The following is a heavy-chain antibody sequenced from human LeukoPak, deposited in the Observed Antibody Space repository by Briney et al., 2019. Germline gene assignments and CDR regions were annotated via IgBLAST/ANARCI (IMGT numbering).Heavy chain of an antibody. Sequence: SETLSLTCTVSGGSISSGSYYWSWIRQPPGKGLEWIGSIYYSGSTYYNPSLKSRVTISVDTSKNQFSLKLSSVTAADTAVYYCARLSQWLLLGDYWGQGTLVTVSS. CDR1: GGSISSGSYY. D-gene: IGHD3-22*01. CDR3: ARLSQWLLLGDY. CDR2: IYYSGST. V-gene: IGHV4-39*01. J-gene: IGHJ4*02.